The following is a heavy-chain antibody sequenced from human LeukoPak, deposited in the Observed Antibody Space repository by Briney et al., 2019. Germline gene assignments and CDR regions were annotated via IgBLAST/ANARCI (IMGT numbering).Heavy chain of an antibody. CDR1: GGSISSGGYY. D-gene: IGHD3-10*01. CDR3: ARDQVLWFGELSNYNYCMDV. CDR2: IYYSVST. J-gene: IGHJ6*02. Sequence: SESLSLTCTVSGGSISSGGYYWSWIPQHPGEGLDWRGHIYYSVSTYYNPSLKSRLTISLDTSKNQFSLKLSSVTAADTAVYYCARDQVLWFGELSNYNYCMDVWGQGTIVTVSS. V-gene: IGHV4-31*03.